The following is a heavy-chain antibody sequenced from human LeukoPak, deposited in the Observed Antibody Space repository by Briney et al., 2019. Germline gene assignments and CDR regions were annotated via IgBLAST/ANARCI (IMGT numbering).Heavy chain of an antibody. J-gene: IGHJ4*02. V-gene: IGHV4-39*01. CDR2: IYYSGST. CDR3: ARLVAGSVFDY. Sequence: PSETLSLTCGVSGYSISSSYHWGWIRQPPGKGLEWIGSIYYSGSTYYNPSLKSRVTISVDTSKNQFSLKLSSVTAADTAVYYCARLVAGSVFDYWGQGTLVTVSS. CDR1: GYSISSSYH. D-gene: IGHD6-19*01.